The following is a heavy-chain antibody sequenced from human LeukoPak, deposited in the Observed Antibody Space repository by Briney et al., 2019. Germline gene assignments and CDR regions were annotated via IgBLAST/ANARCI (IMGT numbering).Heavy chain of an antibody. D-gene: IGHD5-24*01. CDR2: IYYSGST. CDR1: GGSVSSYY. CDR3: ARGRDGYNFDPGAFDI. J-gene: IGHJ3*02. V-gene: IGHV4-59*02. Sequence: SETLSLTCTVSGGSVSSYYWSWIRQPPGKGLEWIGYIYYSGSTNYNPSLKSRVTISVDTSKNQFSLKLSSVTAADTAVYYCARGRDGYNFDPGAFDIWGQGTMVTVSS.